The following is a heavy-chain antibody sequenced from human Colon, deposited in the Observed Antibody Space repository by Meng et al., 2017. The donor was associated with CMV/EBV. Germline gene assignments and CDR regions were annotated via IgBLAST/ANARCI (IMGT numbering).Heavy chain of an antibody. Sequence: QVHLQQGGAGLLKPSETLSLTCAVYGESFSGYYWTWIRQPPGRGLEWIGESYYTGSTNYSPSLKSRVTISLDTSKNQFSLKLNSVTAADTAVYYCARATKSSCWEVLDYWGHGTLVTVSS. CDR2: SYYTGST. CDR1: GESFSGYY. D-gene: IGHD2-2*01. CDR3: ARATKSSCWEVLDY. J-gene: IGHJ4*01. V-gene: IGHV4-34*01.